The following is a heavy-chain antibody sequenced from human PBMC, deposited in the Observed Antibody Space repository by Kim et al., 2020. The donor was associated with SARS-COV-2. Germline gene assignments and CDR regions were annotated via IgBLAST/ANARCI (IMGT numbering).Heavy chain of an antibody. Sequence: GGSLSLSCAASGFTFSNYAMNWVRQAPGKGLEWVSTISGAGGLSHFADSVKGRFTISRDNSRNTLYLHMNNLRADDTARYYCASGGFFDWLPFDFWGQGTLVTVSS. CDR2: ISGAGGLS. V-gene: IGHV3-23*01. J-gene: IGHJ4*02. CDR1: GFTFSNYA. D-gene: IGHD3-9*01. CDR3: ASGGFFDWLPFDF.